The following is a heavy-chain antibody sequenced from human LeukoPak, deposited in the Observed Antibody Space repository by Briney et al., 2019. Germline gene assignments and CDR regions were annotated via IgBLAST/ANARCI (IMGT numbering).Heavy chain of an antibody. CDR1: GFTFSSYE. V-gene: IGHV3-48*03. CDR3: ARVNNDILTGLSVSFNYYMDV. J-gene: IGHJ6*03. D-gene: IGHD3-9*01. Sequence: GGSLRLSCAASGFTFSSYEMNWVRQAPGKGLEWVSYISSSGSTIYYADSVKGRFTISRDNAKNSLYLQMNSLRAEDTAVYYCARVNNDILTGLSVSFNYYMDVWGKGTTVTISS. CDR2: ISSSGSTI.